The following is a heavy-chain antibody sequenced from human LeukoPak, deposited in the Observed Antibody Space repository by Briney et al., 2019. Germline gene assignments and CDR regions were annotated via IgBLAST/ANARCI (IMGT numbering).Heavy chain of an antibody. Sequence: PSETLSLTCTVSGGSISSGGYYWSWIRQHPGKGLELIGCMFYSGSTYYNPSLKSRVTISVDTSKNQFSLKLSSVTAADTAVYYCARGDWVGYSSSFVSWFDPWGQGTLVTVSS. V-gene: IGHV4-31*03. CDR2: MFYSGST. J-gene: IGHJ5*02. CDR3: ARGDWVGYSSSFVSWFDP. CDR1: GGSISSGGYY. D-gene: IGHD6-13*01.